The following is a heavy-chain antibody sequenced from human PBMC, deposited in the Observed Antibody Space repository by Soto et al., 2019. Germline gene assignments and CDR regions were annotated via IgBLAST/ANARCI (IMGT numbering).Heavy chain of an antibody. CDR3: ARQVRSYEFWSGYYMYNWFDP. CDR2: IYYSGST. V-gene: IGHV4-39*01. Sequence: SETLSLTYTVSGGSISSSSYYWGWIRHPPGQGLEWIGSIYYSGSTYYNPSLKSRDTISVDTSKNQFSLKLSSVTAADTAVYYCARQVRSYEFWSGYYMYNWFDPWGKGTRVTVSS. CDR1: GGSISSSSYY. D-gene: IGHD3-3*01. J-gene: IGHJ5*01.